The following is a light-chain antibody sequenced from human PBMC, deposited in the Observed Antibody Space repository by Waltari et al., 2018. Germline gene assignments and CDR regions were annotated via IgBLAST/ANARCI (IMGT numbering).Light chain of an antibody. Sequence: IQMTQSPSSLSASVGDRVTLTCRASQDINGRLAWYQQKPGKAPNLLIYKASTLESGVSSRFSGSGSGTDFTLTISSLQTEDFATYYCQQHNSNPYTFGQGTTVEIK. J-gene: IGKJ2*01. CDR2: KAS. CDR1: QDINGR. V-gene: IGKV1-13*02. CDR3: QQHNSNPYT.